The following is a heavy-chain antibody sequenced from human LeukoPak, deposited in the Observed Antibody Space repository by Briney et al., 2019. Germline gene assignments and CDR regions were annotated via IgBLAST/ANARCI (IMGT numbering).Heavy chain of an antibody. CDR3: ARDLVPEYYDFWSGYSVDAFDI. J-gene: IGHJ3*02. V-gene: IGHV3-20*04. Sequence: PGGSLRLSCAASGFTFDDYGMSWVRQAPGKGREWVSGINWNGGSTGYADSVKGRFTISRDNAKNSLYLQMNSLRSEDTALYYCARDLVPEYYDFWSGYSVDAFDIWGQGTMVTVSS. CDR2: INWNGGST. CDR1: GFTFDDYG. D-gene: IGHD3-3*01.